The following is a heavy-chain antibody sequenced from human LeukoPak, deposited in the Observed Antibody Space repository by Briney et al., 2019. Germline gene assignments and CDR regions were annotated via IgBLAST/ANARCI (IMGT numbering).Heavy chain of an antibody. CDR2: IYDGGST. Sequence: GGSLRLSCAASGITISSNHMSWVRQAPGKGLEWVSVIYDGGSTYYADSVKGRFIISRDNSKNTLYLEMNSLGAEDTAVYYCARFYGVPGGWFDPWGQGTLVTVSS. J-gene: IGHJ5*02. CDR1: GITISSNH. V-gene: IGHV3-66*01. CDR3: ARFYGVPGGWFDP. D-gene: IGHD4-17*01.